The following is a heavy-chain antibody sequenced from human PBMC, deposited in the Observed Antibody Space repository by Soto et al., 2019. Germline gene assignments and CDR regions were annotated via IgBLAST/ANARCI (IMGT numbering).Heavy chain of an antibody. V-gene: IGHV4-59*08. J-gene: IGHJ6*03. Sequence: SETLSLTCTVSGGSMSSYYWSWIRQPPGKGLEWIGYIYYSGSTNYNPSLKSRVTISVDTSKNQFSLKLSSVTAADTAVYYCARRNLGYSGYDPYYYMDVWGKGTTVTVSS. CDR3: ARRNLGYSGYDPYYYMDV. CDR1: GGSMSSYY. CDR2: IYYSGST. D-gene: IGHD5-12*01.